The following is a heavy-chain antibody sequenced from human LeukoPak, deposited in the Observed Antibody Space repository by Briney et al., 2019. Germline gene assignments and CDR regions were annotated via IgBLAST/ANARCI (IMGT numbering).Heavy chain of an antibody. CDR1: GEYFSTYY. CDR2: INHGGSN. D-gene: IGHD2-21*01. J-gene: IGHJ4*02. Sequence: WETLSLTCAVYGEYFSTYYYSWIRQPPGKGLEWIGDINHGGSNNYNPSLKSRLTISVDMSKKQFFLRLSSVTAADTAMYYCARPGLAYCGGDCYGSDGYYFDSWGQGTLVTVSS. V-gene: IGHV4-34*01. CDR3: ARPGLAYCGGDCYGSDGYYFDS.